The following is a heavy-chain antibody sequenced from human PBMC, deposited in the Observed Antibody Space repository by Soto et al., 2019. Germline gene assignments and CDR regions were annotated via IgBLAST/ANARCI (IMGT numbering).Heavy chain of an antibody. CDR1: GGSFSGYY. Sequence: LSLTCAVYGGSFSGYYWSWIRQPPGKGLEWIGEINHSGSANYNPSLKSRVTISVDTSKNQFSLKLSSVTAADTAVYYCAGNRGYSYGYAPSNWFDPWGQGTLVTVSS. CDR3: AGNRGYSYGYAPSNWFDP. V-gene: IGHV4-34*01. J-gene: IGHJ5*02. D-gene: IGHD5-18*01. CDR2: INHSGSA.